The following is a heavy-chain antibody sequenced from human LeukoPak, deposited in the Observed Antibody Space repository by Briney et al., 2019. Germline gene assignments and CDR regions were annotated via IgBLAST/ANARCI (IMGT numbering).Heavy chain of an antibody. CDR2: INDSGST. V-gene: IGHV4-34*01. CDR3: ARALNWGADY. CDR1: GESLGDHY. Sequence: SETLSLTCAVYGESLGDHYWTWIRQAPGKGLEWIGEINDSGSTTYNPSLKNRVTISVDTSKNHFSLKLSSVTAADTAVYYCARALNWGADYWGQGTLVTVSS. D-gene: IGHD7-27*01. J-gene: IGHJ4*02.